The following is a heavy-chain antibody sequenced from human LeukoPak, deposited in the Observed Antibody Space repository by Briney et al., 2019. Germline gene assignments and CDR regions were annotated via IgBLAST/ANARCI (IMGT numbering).Heavy chain of an antibody. CDR2: FDPEDGET. Sequence: GASVKVSCKVSGYTLTELSMHWVRQAPGKGLEWMGGFDPEDGETIYAQKFQGRVTMTEDTSTDTAYMELSSLRPEDTAVYYCATVQWLRSRVEKYYFDYWGQGTLVTVSS. CDR1: GYTLTELS. CDR3: ATVQWLRSRVEKYYFDY. D-gene: IGHD5-12*01. V-gene: IGHV1-24*01. J-gene: IGHJ4*02.